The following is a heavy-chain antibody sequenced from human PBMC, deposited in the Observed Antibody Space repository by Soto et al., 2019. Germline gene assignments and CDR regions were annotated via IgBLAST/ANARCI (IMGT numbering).Heavy chain of an antibody. CDR2: IIPLFGTT. D-gene: IGHD6-19*01. CDR1: GGTFNTYG. Sequence: QVHLVQSGAEVKTPGSSVKVSCRASGGTFNTYGFNWVRQAPGQVLEWMGGIIPLFGTTTYAQNFQGRVTITADQSTTTAYMEMSGLTSEDTAVYFCARGGELAGWMPFDSWGQGTLVTVSS. CDR3: ARGGELAGWMPFDS. V-gene: IGHV1-69*01. J-gene: IGHJ4*02.